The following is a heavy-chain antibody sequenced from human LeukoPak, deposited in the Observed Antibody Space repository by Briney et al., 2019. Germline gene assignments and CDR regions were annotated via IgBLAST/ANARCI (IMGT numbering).Heavy chain of an antibody. CDR3: AREWAAAGENWFDP. Sequence: GASVKVSCKASGYTFTSYGISWVRQAPGQGLEWMGWISVYNGNTNYAQKLQGRVTMTTDTSTSTAYMELRSLRSDDTAVYYCAREWAAAGENWFDPWGQGTLIAVSS. J-gene: IGHJ5*02. CDR1: GYTFTSYG. V-gene: IGHV1-18*01. CDR2: ISVYNGNT. D-gene: IGHD6-13*01.